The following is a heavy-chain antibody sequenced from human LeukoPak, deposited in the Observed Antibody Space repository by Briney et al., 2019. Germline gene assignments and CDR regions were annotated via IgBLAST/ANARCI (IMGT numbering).Heavy chain of an antibody. CDR2: IKQDGTEK. Sequence: GGSLRLSCAASGFTFTSHWMSWVRQAPGKGLEWVANIKQDGTEKYYVDSVKGRFTISRDNSNNTLYLQMNCLRAADTAVYYCARFLPRGVGAFDIWGQGTMVTVSS. CDR1: GFTFTSHW. V-gene: IGHV3-7*01. J-gene: IGHJ3*02. CDR3: ARFLPRGVGAFDI. D-gene: IGHD1-26*01.